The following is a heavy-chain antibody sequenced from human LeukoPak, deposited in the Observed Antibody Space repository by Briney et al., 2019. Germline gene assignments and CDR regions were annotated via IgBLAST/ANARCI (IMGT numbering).Heavy chain of an antibody. CDR3: ANEWLHVSGSYKANN. CDR1: GFTFSTYG. D-gene: IGHD3-10*01. J-gene: IGHJ4*02. CDR2: IRSDGSDK. V-gene: IGHV3-30*02. Sequence: GGSLGLSCAASGFTFSTYGMHWVRQAPGKGLEWVAFIRSDGSDKYHADSVKGRLTISRDNSKNTLYLQMNSLRTEDTAVYYCANEWLHVSGSYKANNWGQGTLVTVSS.